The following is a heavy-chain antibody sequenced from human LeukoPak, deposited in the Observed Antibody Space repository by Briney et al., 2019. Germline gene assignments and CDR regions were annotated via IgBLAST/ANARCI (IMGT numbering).Heavy chain of an antibody. CDR1: GYTFTGYY. J-gene: IGHJ6*02. CDR3: ARGKGRGELPAANYGMDV. D-gene: IGHD2-2*01. V-gene: IGHV1-2*02. CDR2: INPNSGGT. Sequence: GASVTVSCKASGYTFTGYYMHWVRQAPGQGLEWMGWINPNSGGTNYAQKFQGRVTMTRDTSISTAYMELSRLRSDDTAVYYCARGKGRGELPAANYGMDVWGQGTTVTVSS.